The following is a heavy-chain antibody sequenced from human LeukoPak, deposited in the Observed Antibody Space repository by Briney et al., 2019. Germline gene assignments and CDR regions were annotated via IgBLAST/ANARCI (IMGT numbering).Heavy chain of an antibody. V-gene: IGHV4-59*08. Sequence: PSETLSLTCTVSGGSISSYYWSWIRQPPGKGLEWIGYIYYSGSTNYNPSLKSRVTISVDTSKNQFSLKLSSVTAADTAVYYCARHMGGGIAARNFDYWGQGTLVTVSS. CDR1: GGSISSYY. J-gene: IGHJ4*02. D-gene: IGHD6-6*01. CDR2: IYYSGST. CDR3: ARHMGGGIAARNFDY.